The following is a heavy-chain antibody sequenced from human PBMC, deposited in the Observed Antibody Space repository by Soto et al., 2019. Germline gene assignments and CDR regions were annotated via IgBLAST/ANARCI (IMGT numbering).Heavy chain of an antibody. D-gene: IGHD4-17*01. V-gene: IGHV1-18*01. J-gene: IGHJ6*03. CDR2: ISTYNGNT. Sequence: ASVKVSCKASGYTFTNYGFTWVRQAPGQGLEWLGWISTYNGNTKYAQKVQGRLTMTTDTSTSTANMELTSLRSDDTALYYCAGTTVTASYYYMDVWGQRSTVTVSS. CDR1: GYTFTNYG. CDR3: AGTTVTASYYYMDV.